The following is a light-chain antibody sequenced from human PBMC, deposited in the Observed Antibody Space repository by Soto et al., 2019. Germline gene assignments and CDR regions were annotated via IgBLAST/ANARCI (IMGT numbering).Light chain of an antibody. CDR2: GAS. J-gene: IGKJ2*01. CDR1: QSISSW. V-gene: IGKV1-5*01. CDR3: QQYNSYSYI. Sequence: DIQMTQSPSTLSASVGDRVTITCRASQSISSWLAWYQQKPGNAPKLLIYGASSLESGVPSRFSGSGSGTEFTLTISSLQPDDFATYYCQQYNSYSYIFGQGTKREIK.